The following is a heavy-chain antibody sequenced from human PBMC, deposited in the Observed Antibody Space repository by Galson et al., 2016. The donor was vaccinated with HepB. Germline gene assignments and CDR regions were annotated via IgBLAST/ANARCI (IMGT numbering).Heavy chain of an antibody. CDR2: ITSTGGST. J-gene: IGHJ4*02. D-gene: IGHD3-9*01. CDR1: GFTFTMYT. Sequence: SLRLSCAASGFTFTMYTMNWVRQAPGKGLEWVSAITSTGGSTYYAASVKGRFSISRDNSKNTMYLQMNSLRAEDTAIYHCVNPVPSDSNILNGYLFHWGQGTLVTVSS. CDR3: VNPVPSDSNILNGYLFH. V-gene: IGHV3-23*01.